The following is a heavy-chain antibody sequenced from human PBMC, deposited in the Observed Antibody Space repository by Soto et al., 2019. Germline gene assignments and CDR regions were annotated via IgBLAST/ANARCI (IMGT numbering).Heavy chain of an antibody. V-gene: IGHV4-39*01. J-gene: IGHJ6*02. D-gene: IGHD1-7*01. CDR3: ASRGELRPGYYYGMDV. Sequence: PSEILSLTCTVSGGSISSSSYYWGWIRQPPGKGLEWIGSIYYSGSTYYNPSLKSRVTISVDTSKNQFSLKLSSVTAADTAVYYCASRGELRPGYYYGMDVWGQGTTVTVSS. CDR2: IYYSGST. CDR1: GGSISSSSYY.